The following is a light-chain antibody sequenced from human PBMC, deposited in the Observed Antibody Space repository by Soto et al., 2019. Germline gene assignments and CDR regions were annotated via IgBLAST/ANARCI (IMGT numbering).Light chain of an antibody. CDR2: KAS. Sequence: DIQMTQSPSALSASVGDISTITCGASQSISSWLAWYQQKPGKAPKLLIYKASTLKSGVPSRFSGSGSGTEFTLTISSLQPEDFATYFCQQSYTTPWTFGQGTKVDIK. CDR1: QSISSW. J-gene: IGKJ1*01. V-gene: IGKV1-5*03. CDR3: QQSYTTPWT.